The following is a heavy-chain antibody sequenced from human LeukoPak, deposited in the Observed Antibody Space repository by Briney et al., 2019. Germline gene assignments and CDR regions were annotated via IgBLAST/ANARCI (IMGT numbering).Heavy chain of an antibody. V-gene: IGHV1-2*02. CDR3: ARATGSSHLYYFDY. CDR2: INPNSGGT. J-gene: IGHJ4*02. D-gene: IGHD2-15*01. Sequence: ASVKVPCKASGYTFTGYYMHWVRQAPGQGLEWMGWINPNSGGTNYAQKFQGRVTMTRDTSISTAYMELSRLRSDDTAVYYCARATGSSHLYYFDYWGQGTLVTVSS. CDR1: GYTFTGYY.